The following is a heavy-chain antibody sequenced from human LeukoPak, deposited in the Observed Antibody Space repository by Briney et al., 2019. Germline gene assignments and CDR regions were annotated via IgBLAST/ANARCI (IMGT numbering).Heavy chain of an antibody. D-gene: IGHD3-22*01. J-gene: IGHJ4*02. Sequence: GGSLRLSCAASGFTFSSYAMHWVRQAPGKGLEWVAVISYDGSNKYYADSVKGRFTISRDNSKNTLCLQMNSLRAEDTAVYYCARDYYDSSGYVDYWGQGTLVTVSS. CDR2: ISYDGSNK. V-gene: IGHV3-30-3*01. CDR3: ARDYYDSSGYVDY. CDR1: GFTFSSYA.